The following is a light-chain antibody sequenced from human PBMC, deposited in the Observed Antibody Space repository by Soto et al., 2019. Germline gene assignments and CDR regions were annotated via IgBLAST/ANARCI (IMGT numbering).Light chain of an antibody. V-gene: IGLV1-44*01. Sequence: QTVVTQPPSASGTPGQRVTISCSGSSSNIGSNTVNWYQQLPGTAPKLLIYGNNQRPSGVPDRFSGSKSGTSASLAISGLQSEDEADYYCAAWDDSLNGHYVFGTGTKLTVL. CDR3: AAWDDSLNGHYV. J-gene: IGLJ1*01. CDR2: GNN. CDR1: SSNIGSNT.